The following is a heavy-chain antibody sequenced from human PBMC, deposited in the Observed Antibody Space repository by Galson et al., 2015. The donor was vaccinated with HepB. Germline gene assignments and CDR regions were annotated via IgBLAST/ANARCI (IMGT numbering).Heavy chain of an antibody. CDR3: ARREYGGDWQPTPFDY. Sequence: SLRLSCAASGFTFSTFSMNWVRQAPGKGLEWISYISGTTNTIYYADSVKGRFTISRDHAKNSLYLQMNRLRAEDTAVYYCARREYGGDWQPTPFDYWGQGTLVTVSS. V-gene: IGHV3-48*04. J-gene: IGHJ4*02. CDR1: GFTFSTFS. CDR2: ISGTTNTI. D-gene: IGHD2-21*02.